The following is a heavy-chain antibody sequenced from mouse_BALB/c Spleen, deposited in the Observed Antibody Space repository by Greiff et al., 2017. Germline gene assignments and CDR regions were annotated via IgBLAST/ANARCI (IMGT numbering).Heavy chain of an antibody. CDR3: ARRLLLPFDY. Sequence: EVQLQQSGAELVKPGASVKLSCTASGFNIKDSYMHWVKQRPEQGLEWIGRIDPANGNTKYDPKFQGKATITADTSSNTAYLQLSSLTSEDTAVYYCARRLLLPFDYWGQGTTLTVSS. CDR1: GFNIKDSY. J-gene: IGHJ2*01. D-gene: IGHD2-3*01. CDR2: IDPANGNT. V-gene: IGHV14-3*02.